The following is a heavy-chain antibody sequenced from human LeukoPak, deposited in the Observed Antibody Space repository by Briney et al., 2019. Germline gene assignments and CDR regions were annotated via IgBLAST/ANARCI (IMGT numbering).Heavy chain of an antibody. Sequence: PSETLSLTCTVSGDSVTNTRYYWGWIRQPPGKGLEWIGTIYYIGDTYYNPSLKSRVTISVDTSNDQFSLELTSVTAADTAVYYCARDGRNSWFDPWGQGTLVTVSS. CDR3: ARDGRNSWFDP. D-gene: IGHD2-15*01. CDR1: GDSVTNTRYY. CDR2: IYYIGDT. V-gene: IGHV4-39*07. J-gene: IGHJ5*02.